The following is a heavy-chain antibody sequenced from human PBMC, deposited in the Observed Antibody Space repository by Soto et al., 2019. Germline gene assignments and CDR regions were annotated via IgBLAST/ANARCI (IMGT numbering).Heavy chain of an antibody. CDR2: INHSGST. D-gene: IGHD4-17*01. CDR1: GGSFSGYY. CDR3: ARETYGDYVGYFDP. V-gene: IGHV4-34*01. J-gene: IGHJ5*02. Sequence: SETLSLTCAVYGGSFSGYYWSWIRQPPGRGLEWIGEINHSGSTNYNPSLESRVIISVDRSKNQFSLKVSSVTAADTAVYYCARETYGDYVGYFDPWGQGTLVTVSS.